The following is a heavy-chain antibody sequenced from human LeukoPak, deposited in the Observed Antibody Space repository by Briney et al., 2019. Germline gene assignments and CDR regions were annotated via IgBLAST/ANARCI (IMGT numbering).Heavy chain of an antibody. CDR1: GGSISSYQ. D-gene: IGHD3-22*01. V-gene: IGHV4-4*07. J-gene: IGHJ5*02. CDR2: MYTSGSGST. Sequence: SETLSLTCTVSGGSISSYQRSWIRQPAGKGLEWIGRMYTSGSGSTNYNPSLKGRVTMSVDTSKNQFSLKLNSVTAADTAVYYCARVGGFSTYYDSSGYYWFDPWGQGTLVTVSS. CDR3: ARVGGFSTYYDSSGYYWFDP.